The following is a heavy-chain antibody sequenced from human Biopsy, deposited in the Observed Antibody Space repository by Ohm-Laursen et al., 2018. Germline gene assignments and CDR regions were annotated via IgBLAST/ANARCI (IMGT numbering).Heavy chain of an antibody. Sequence: SDALSLTCNVSGDSISIYYWSWIRQPPGKALEWIGYIYFTGRTSYNPSLKSRVTTSVNTSKKQFSLRLGSVTAADTAVYYCASAGYNPDWNFDLWGRGTRVTVSS. V-gene: IGHV4-59*07. CDR1: GDSISIYY. CDR3: ASAGYNPDWNFDL. D-gene: IGHD5-24*01. CDR2: IYFTGRT. J-gene: IGHJ2*01.